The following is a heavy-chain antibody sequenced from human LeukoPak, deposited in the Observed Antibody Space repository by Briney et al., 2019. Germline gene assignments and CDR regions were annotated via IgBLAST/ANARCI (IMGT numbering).Heavy chain of an antibody. CDR1: GFTFSSYS. CDR2: ISSSSSYI. Sequence: PGGSLRLSCAASGFTFSSYSMNWVRQAPGKGLEWVSSISSSSSYIYYADSVKGRFTISRDNAKSSLYLQMNSLRAEDTAVYYCARDTSYDYGGNSDYWGQGTLVTVSS. V-gene: IGHV3-21*01. J-gene: IGHJ4*02. CDR3: ARDTSYDYGGNSDY. D-gene: IGHD4-23*01.